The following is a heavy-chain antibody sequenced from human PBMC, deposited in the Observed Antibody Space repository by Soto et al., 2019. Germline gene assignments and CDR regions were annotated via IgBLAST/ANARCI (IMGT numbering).Heavy chain of an antibody. J-gene: IGHJ6*02. Sequence: EVQLLESGGGLVQPGGSLRLSCAASGFTFSSYAMSWVRQAPGKGLEWVSAISGSGGSTYYADSVKGRFTISRDNSKNTLYLQMNSLRAEDTAVYYCVVWGDSSSWPPRFYYYYGMDVWGQGTTVTVSS. CDR3: VVWGDSSSWPPRFYYYYGMDV. CDR2: ISGSGGST. D-gene: IGHD6-13*01. V-gene: IGHV3-23*01. CDR1: GFTFSSYA.